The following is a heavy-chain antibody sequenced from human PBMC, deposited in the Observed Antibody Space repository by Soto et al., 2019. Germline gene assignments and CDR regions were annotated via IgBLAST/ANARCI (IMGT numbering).Heavy chain of an antibody. J-gene: IGHJ3*02. V-gene: IGHV3-66*01. D-gene: IGHD2-8*01. CDR3: ARDRTHGVWSHDAFDI. Sequence: GGSLRLSCAASGFTVSSNYMSWVRQAPGKGLEWVAVIYSGGSTYYADSVKGRFTTSSDNSTNTLYLQMNSIRAEDTAVYYCARDRTHGVWSHDAFDIWGQGTMVTVSS. CDR2: IYSGGST. CDR1: GFTVSSNY.